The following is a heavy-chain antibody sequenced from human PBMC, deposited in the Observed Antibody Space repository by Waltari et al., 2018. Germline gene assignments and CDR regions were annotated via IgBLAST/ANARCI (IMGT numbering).Heavy chain of an antibody. J-gene: IGHJ4*02. V-gene: IGHV1-46*01. CDR2: INPSGGTT. CDR1: GYTFTSNY. CDR3: ARVNYYDPGTYYNVPLFDS. D-gene: IGHD3-10*01. Sequence: QVQVVQSGAAVKKPGASVKVSCKTSGYTFTSNYIHWVRQAPGQGLEWMGGINPSGGTTNYAQKFQGRVTMTRDTSTSTIYMELSSLRSEDTAIYYCARVNYYDPGTYYNVPLFDSWGQGSLVTVSS.